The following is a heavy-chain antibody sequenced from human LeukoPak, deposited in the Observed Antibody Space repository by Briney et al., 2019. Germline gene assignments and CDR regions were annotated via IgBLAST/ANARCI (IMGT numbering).Heavy chain of an antibody. CDR3: ARDWADIVVVVAAGGYFDY. V-gene: IGHV4-4*07. D-gene: IGHD2-15*01. CDR2: IYTSGST. CDR1: GGSISSYY. Sequence: NPSETLSLTCTVSGGSISSYYWSWIRQPAGKGLEWIGRIYTSGSTNYNPSLKSRVTISVDTSKNQFSLKLSSVTAADTAVYYCARDWADIVVVVAAGGYFDYWGQGTLVTVSS. J-gene: IGHJ4*02.